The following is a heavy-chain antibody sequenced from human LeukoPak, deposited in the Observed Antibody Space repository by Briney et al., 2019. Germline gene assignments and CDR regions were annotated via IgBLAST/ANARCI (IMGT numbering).Heavy chain of an antibody. Sequence: ASVKVSCKASGYTLTSYDITWVRQATGQGLEWMGWMNPNTGKAGYAQKFQGRLTMTSNTSMTTAYMELSSLRSEDTAVYYCARVARRTYEWLSRPDYFDYWGQGTLVTVSS. CDR1: GYTLTSYD. CDR3: ARVARRTYEWLSRPDYFDY. D-gene: IGHD3-3*01. V-gene: IGHV1-8*01. J-gene: IGHJ4*02. CDR2: MNPNTGKA.